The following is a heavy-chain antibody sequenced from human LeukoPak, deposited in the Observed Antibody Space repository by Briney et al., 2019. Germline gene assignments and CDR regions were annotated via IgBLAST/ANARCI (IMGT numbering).Heavy chain of an antibody. CDR1: GGSISSSSYY. CDR2: IYYSGST. J-gene: IGHJ4*02. Sequence: SETLSLTCTVSGGSISSSSYYWGWIRQPPGKGLEWIGSIYYSGSTYYNPSLKSRVTISVDTSKNQFSLKLSSVTAADTAVYYCARVHGYNYGYYFDYWGQGTLVTVSS. CDR3: ARVHGYNYGYYFDY. D-gene: IGHD5-24*01. V-gene: IGHV4-39*07.